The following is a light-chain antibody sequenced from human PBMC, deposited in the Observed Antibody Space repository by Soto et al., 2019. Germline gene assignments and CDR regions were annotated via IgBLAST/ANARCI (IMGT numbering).Light chain of an antibody. CDR2: DVS. V-gene: IGLV2-14*03. CDR3: SSYTTSNTRQIV. CDR1: SSDVGGYNY. J-gene: IGLJ1*01. Sequence: QSALTLPAFVSGYPGQSITISCTGTSSDVGGYNYVSWYQHHPGKAPKLMIFDVSNRPSGVSNRFSGSKSGNTASLTISGLQPEDEADYYCSSYTTSNTRQIVFGTGTKVTVL.